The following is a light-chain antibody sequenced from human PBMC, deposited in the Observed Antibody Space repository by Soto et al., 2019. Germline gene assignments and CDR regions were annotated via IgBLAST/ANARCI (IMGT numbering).Light chain of an antibody. Sequence: DIQMTQSPSALSGSVGGRVTMSCRASQSISSWLAWYQQKPGKAPKLLIYKASSLESGVPSRFSGSGSGTEFTLTISSLQPDDFATYYCQQYNSYWTFGQGTKVDIK. J-gene: IGKJ1*01. V-gene: IGKV1-5*03. CDR2: KAS. CDR1: QSISSW. CDR3: QQYNSYWT.